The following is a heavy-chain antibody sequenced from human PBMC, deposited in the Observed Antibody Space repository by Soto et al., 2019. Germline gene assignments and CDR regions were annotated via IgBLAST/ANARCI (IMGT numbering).Heavy chain of an antibody. CDR2: ISYDESNK. V-gene: IGHV3-30*18. D-gene: IGHD6-19*01. J-gene: IGHJ4*02. Sequence: GGSLSLSCAASGFTFSAYGIHWVRQAPGKGLEWVAFISYDESNKNYADSVKGRFTISRDNSKNTLYLQLNSLRAEDTAVYYCAKDGARSSGWYLDWGQGNMVTVSS. CDR3: AKDGARSSGWYLD. CDR1: GFTFSAYG.